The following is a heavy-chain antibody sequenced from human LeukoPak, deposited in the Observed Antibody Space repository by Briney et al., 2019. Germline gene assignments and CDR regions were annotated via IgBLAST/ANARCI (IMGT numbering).Heavy chain of an antibody. J-gene: IGHJ4*02. CDR3: ARGHYYGSGSLGY. CDR2: IGGRDGST. Sequence: GGSLRLSCAASGFTFSSYGMSWVRQAPGKGLEWVSAIGGRDGSTYYADSVKGRFTISRDNSKNTLYVQMNSLRAEDTAVYYCARGHYYGSGSLGYWGQGTLVTVSS. D-gene: IGHD3-10*01. CDR1: GFTFSSYG. V-gene: IGHV3-23*01.